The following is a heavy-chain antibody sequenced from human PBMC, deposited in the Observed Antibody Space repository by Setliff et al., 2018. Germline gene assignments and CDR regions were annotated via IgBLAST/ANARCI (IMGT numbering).Heavy chain of an antibody. CDR1: GFTFSDNY. V-gene: IGHV3-11*04. CDR3: ARTYGSANSYALDI. Sequence: LRLSCVASGFTFSDNYMSWIRQAPGKGLEWVSYISRGGNTIYYADSVKGRFTVSRDNAKDSLYLQMNSLRAEETALYYCARTYGSANSYALDIWGQGTMVTVSS. D-gene: IGHD3-10*01. CDR2: ISRGGNTI. J-gene: IGHJ3*02.